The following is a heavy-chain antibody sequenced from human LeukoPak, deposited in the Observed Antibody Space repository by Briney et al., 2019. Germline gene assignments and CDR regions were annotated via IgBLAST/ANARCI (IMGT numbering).Heavy chain of an antibody. V-gene: IGHV5-51*01. D-gene: IGHD2-15*01. J-gene: IGHJ4*02. CDR2: IYPGDSDT. CDR3: ARHPDCSGGSCYHVQYYFDY. Sequence: GESLKISCKGSGYSFTSYWIGWVRQMPGKGLEWMGIIYPGDSDTRYSPSFQGQVTISADKSISTAYLQWSSLKASDTAMYYCARHPDCSGGSCYHVQYYFDYWGQGTLVTVSS. CDR1: GYSFTSYW.